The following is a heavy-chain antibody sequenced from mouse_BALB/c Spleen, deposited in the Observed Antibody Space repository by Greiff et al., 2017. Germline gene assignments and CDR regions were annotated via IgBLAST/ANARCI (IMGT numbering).Heavy chain of an antibody. V-gene: IGHV5-6*01. D-gene: IGHD1-1*01. CDR1: GFTFSSYG. CDR3: ARSRDYGSSYDYAMDY. Sequence: EVQLMESGGDLVKPGGSLKLSCAASGFTFSSYGMSWVRQTPDKRLEWVATISSGGSYTYYPDSVKGRFTISRDNAKNTLYLQMSSLKSEDTAMYYCARSRDYGSSYDYAMDYWGQGTSVTVSS. J-gene: IGHJ4*01. CDR2: ISSGGSYT.